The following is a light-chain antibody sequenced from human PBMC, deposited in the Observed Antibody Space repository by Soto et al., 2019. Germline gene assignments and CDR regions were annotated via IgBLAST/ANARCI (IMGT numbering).Light chain of an antibody. Sequence: EIVLTQSPGTLSLSPGERATLSCWASQSVSSNSLAWYQQKPGQAPRLLIYGASTRATGIPDRFSGGASGTDFILTISRLEPEDFAVYYCQHYGSSLFTFGPGNKVDIK. J-gene: IGKJ3*01. CDR3: QHYGSSLFT. CDR2: GAS. V-gene: IGKV3-20*01. CDR1: QSVSSNS.